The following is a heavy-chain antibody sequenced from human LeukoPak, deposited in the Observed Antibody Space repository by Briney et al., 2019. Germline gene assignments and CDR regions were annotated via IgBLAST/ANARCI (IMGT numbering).Heavy chain of an antibody. J-gene: IGHJ3*02. Sequence: PGGSLRLSCAASGFTFSSYSMNWVRQAPGKGLEWVPSISSSSSYIYYADSVKGRFSISRDNAKNTVYLQMNDLRAEDTAVYYCVKIWAQPIWGQGTMVTVSS. CDR3: VKIWAQPI. CDR1: GFTFSSYS. V-gene: IGHV3-21*01. D-gene: IGHD3-16*01. CDR2: ISSSSSYI.